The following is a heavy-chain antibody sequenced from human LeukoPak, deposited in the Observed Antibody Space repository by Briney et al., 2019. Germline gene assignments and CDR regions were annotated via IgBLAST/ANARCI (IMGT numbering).Heavy chain of an antibody. J-gene: IGHJ4*02. CDR1: GFTLSNSG. CDR2: MWYDGGSQ. CDR3: GRSSSYGVDY. V-gene: IGHV3-33*01. D-gene: IGHD3-10*01. Sequence: PGTSLRLSCAASGFTLSNSGMHWVRQAPGRGLEWVAVMWYDGGSQYYADPVKGRFTISRENSKNTLYLQMNSLRAEDTAVYYCGRSSSYGVDYWGQGTLVTVSS.